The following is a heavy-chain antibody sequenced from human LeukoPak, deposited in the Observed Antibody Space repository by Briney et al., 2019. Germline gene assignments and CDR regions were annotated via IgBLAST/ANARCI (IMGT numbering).Heavy chain of an antibody. CDR2: ISGSGTSA. V-gene: IGHV3-23*01. D-gene: IGHD6-19*01. CDR1: GFTFSSYA. CDR3: ARELRIAVAGTKDY. Sequence: ESLRLSCAASGFTFSSYAMSWVRQAPGKGLEWVSGISGSGTSAYYADSVKGRFTISRDNSKNTLYLQMNSLRAEDTALYYCARELRIAVAGTKDYWGQGTLVTVTS. J-gene: IGHJ4*02.